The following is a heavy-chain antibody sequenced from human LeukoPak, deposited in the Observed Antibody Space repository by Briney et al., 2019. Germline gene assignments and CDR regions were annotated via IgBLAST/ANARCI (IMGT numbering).Heavy chain of an antibody. Sequence: GGSLRLSCAASGFTFSSYSMNWVRQAPGKGPERVSSISSSSSYIYYADSVKGRFTISRDNAKNSLYLQMNSLRAEDTAVYYCAKEAVAGSFDYWGQGTLVTVSS. CDR2: ISSSSSYI. J-gene: IGHJ4*02. CDR1: GFTFSSYS. V-gene: IGHV3-21*01. CDR3: AKEAVAGSFDY. D-gene: IGHD6-19*01.